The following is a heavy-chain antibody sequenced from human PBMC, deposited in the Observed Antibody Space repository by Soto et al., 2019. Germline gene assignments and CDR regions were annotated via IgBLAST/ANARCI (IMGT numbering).Heavy chain of an antibody. CDR2: INAGNGNT. D-gene: IGHD2-21*02. V-gene: IGHV1-3*05. Sequence: QVQLVQSGAEEKKRGASVKVSCKASGYTITSYATQWVRQAPAQRLEWMGWINAGNGNTRYSQKFQGRVTITRDTSASTAYMELSSLRSEDTAVYYCARSIVVVTALDYWGQGTLVTVCS. CDR1: GYTITSYA. J-gene: IGHJ4*02. CDR3: ARSIVVVTALDY.